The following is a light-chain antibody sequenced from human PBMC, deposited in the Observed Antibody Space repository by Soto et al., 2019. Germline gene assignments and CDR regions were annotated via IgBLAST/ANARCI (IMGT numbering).Light chain of an antibody. Sequence: DIVLTQSPATLSVSPGDRVTLSCRASESLFGFLAWYQQKPGQAPRLLMYGFSTRDTGIPARFSGGGSATDFTLTISSLQSEDSAFSFCQSYNDWPFASGMGTRLEI. CDR3: QSYNDWPFA. J-gene: IGKJ2*01. CDR2: GFS. V-gene: IGKV3-15*01. CDR1: ESLFGF.